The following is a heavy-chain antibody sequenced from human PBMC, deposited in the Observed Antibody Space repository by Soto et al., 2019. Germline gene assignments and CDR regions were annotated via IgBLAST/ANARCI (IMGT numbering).Heavy chain of an antibody. CDR3: ARECRDFWSGYRFDP. CDR1: GFTFSSYG. CDR2: IWYDGRNK. J-gene: IGHJ5*02. V-gene: IGHV3-33*01. Sequence: QVQLVESGGGVVQPGRSLRLSCAASGFTFSSYGMHWVRQAPGKWLEWVAVIWYDGRNKYYADSVKGRITISRDNSKKTLYLQMNSLRAEDTAVYYCARECRDFWSGYRFDPWGQGTLVTVSS. D-gene: IGHD3-3*01.